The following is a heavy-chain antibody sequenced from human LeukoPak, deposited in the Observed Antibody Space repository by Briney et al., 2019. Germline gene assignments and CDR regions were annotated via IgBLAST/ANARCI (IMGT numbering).Heavy chain of an antibody. V-gene: IGHV3-23*01. Sequence: QPGGSLRLSCAASGFTFSSYAMSWVRQSPGKGLEWVSAISGSGGSTYYADSVKGRFTISRDNSKNTLYLQMNSLRAEDTAVYYCAKRLSMVRGATNFDYWGQGTLVTVSS. CDR2: ISGSGGST. J-gene: IGHJ4*02. D-gene: IGHD3-10*01. CDR1: GFTFSSYA. CDR3: AKRLSMVRGATNFDY.